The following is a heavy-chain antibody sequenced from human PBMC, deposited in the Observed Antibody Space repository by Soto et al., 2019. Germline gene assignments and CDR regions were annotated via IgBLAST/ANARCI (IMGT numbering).Heavy chain of an antibody. CDR3: ARGGGAETYYNAYDH. CDR2: ISHNDEPKI. D-gene: IGHD3-10*01. V-gene: IGHV3-30-3*01. CDR1: GFSFKNYA. Sequence: QVQLVESGGGVVQPGSSLRLSCAASGFSFKNYAFHWVRQAPGKGLEWVALISHNDEPKIFYADSVQGRFTISRDNYKNTVYLQMNSLRDEDTAVYHCARGGGAETYYNAYDHWGQGTQVTVSS. J-gene: IGHJ4*01.